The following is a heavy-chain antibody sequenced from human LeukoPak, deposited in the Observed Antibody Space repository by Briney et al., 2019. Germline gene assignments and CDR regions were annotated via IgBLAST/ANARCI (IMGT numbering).Heavy chain of an antibody. CDR3: ARDRYGDGFAHLDY. J-gene: IGHJ4*02. Sequence: ASVKVSCKASGYTFTSYAIHWVRQAPGQGLEWMGWITPSGGTNYPQKFQGRVAITWDTSITTAYMDLSRQTTDDTAVYYCARDRYGDGFAHLDYWGQGALVTASS. V-gene: IGHV1-2*02. CDR2: ITPSGGT. D-gene: IGHD5-24*01. CDR1: GYTFTSYA.